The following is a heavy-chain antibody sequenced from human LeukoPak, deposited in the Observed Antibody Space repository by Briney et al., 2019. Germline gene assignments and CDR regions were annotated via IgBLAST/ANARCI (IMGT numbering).Heavy chain of an antibody. D-gene: IGHD2-2*03. J-gene: IGHJ5*02. CDR3: ARLLRVGYCSTTTCNWFDP. V-gene: IGHV4-59*12. CDR2: IYYSGST. CDR1: GGSISSYY. Sequence: PSETLSLTCTVSGGSISSYYWSWIRQPPGKGLEWIGYIYYSGSTNYNPSLKSRVTISVDTSKNQFSLKLSSVTAADTAVYHCARLLRVGYCSTTTCNWFDPWGQGTLVTVSS.